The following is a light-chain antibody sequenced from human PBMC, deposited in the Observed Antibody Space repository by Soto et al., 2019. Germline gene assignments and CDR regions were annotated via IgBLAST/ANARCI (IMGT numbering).Light chain of an antibody. Sequence: DIQMTQSPFSLSASVGDRVTITCRASQSINRDLNWYQQKPGKAPNLLIYAAITLESGVPSRFSGSGSETDFTLPISSLQLEDFATYYCQQNYSTPLAFGGGTKVEIK. J-gene: IGKJ4*01. CDR2: AAI. CDR3: QQNYSTPLA. V-gene: IGKV1-39*01. CDR1: QSINRD.